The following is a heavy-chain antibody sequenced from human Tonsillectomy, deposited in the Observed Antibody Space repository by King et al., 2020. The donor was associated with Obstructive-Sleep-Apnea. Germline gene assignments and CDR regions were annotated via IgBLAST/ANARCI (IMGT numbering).Heavy chain of an antibody. V-gene: IGHV1-69*04. CDR3: ARGGVDYYDSSGYYGDAFDI. D-gene: IGHD3-22*01. J-gene: IGHJ3*02. CDR2: IIPILGIA. Sequence: QLVQSGAEVKKPGSSVKVSCKASGGTFSSYAISWVRQAPGQGLEWMGGIIPILGIANYAQKFQGRVTITADKSTSTAYMELSSLRSEDTAGYYCARGGVDYYDSSGYYGDAFDIWGQGTMVAVSS. CDR1: GGTFSSYA.